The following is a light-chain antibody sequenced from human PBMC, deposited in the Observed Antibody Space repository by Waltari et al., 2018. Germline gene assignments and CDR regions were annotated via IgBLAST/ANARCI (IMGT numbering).Light chain of an antibody. V-gene: IGLV3-25*03. CDR2: KGS. CDR3: QSADSSGSVV. Sequence: SFELTQPPSLSVSPGQTARITCSGDALSKQYAHWHQQRPGLAPVLVMYKGSGRPSGIPDRFICASSGRTVTLTISGVQAGDEADYYCQSADSSGSVVFGGGTKLTVL. J-gene: IGLJ2*01. CDR1: ALSKQY.